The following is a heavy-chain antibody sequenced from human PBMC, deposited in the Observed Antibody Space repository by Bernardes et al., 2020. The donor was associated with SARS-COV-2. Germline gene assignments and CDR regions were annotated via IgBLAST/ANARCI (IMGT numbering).Heavy chain of an antibody. Sequence: SGPTLVKPTQTLTLTCTISGFSLTTTGVGVGWIRQPPGKALEWLALIYWDDDKRYSPSLRSRLTISKDNSKKQVVLTLTNMDPVDTATYYCAHRETYYSGSSYYGFDYWGQGTPVTVSS. CDR2: IYWDDDK. CDR3: AHRETYYSGSSYYGFDY. J-gene: IGHJ4*02. D-gene: IGHD3-10*01. CDR1: GFSLTTTGVG. V-gene: IGHV2-5*02.